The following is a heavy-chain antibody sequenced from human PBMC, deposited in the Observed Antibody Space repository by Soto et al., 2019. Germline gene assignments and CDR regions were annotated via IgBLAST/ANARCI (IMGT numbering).Heavy chain of an antibody. CDR3: VKRFFLDCSGYYFRPRFFCL. J-gene: IGHJ1*01. CDR2: ISGSGGST. D-gene: IGHD3-10*01. Sequence: EVQLLESGGGLVQPGGSLRLSCAASGFTFSTYAMSWVRQAPGKGLEWVSGISGSGGSTYYADAVKGRFTISRDNSKNTLFLPINSPGAEDSAPSYFVKRFFLDCSGYYFRPRFFCLWGQGTLVT. CDR1: GFTFSTYA. V-gene: IGHV3-23*01.